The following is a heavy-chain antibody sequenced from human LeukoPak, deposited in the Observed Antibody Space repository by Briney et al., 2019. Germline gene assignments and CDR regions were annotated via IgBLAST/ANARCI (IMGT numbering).Heavy chain of an antibody. Sequence: SAKVSCKASGGTFSSYAISWVRQAPGQGLEWMGRIIPILGIANYAQKFQGRVTITADKSTSTAYMELSSLRSEDTAVYYCARAKSDYDSSGYHYPDYWGQGTLVTVSS. CDR3: ARAKSDYDSSGYHYPDY. J-gene: IGHJ4*02. CDR1: GGTFSSYA. V-gene: IGHV1-69*04. CDR2: IIPILGIA. D-gene: IGHD3-22*01.